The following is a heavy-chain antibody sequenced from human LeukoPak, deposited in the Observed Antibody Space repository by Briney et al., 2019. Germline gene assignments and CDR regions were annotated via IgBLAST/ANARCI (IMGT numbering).Heavy chain of an antibody. CDR3: ARGGVVAAIDY. D-gene: IGHD3-3*01. CDR2: AYYRGGT. J-gene: IGHJ4*02. Sequence: SETLSLTCTVSGGSITTYHWNWIRQPPGKGLEWIGYAYYRGGTKYNPSLKSRVSLSVDTSKNQFSLKLSSVTAADTAVYYCARGGVVAAIDYWGQGTLVTVSS. V-gene: IGHV4-59*12. CDR1: GGSITTYH.